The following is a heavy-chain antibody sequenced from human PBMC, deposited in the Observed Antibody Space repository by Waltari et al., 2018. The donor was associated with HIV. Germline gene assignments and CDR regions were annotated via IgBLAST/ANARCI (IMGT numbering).Heavy chain of an antibody. CDR3: ARSYSSSWYSDEYFQY. CDR2: INPSGGTT. V-gene: IGHV1-46*01. J-gene: IGHJ1*01. CDR1: GYNFTSYY. D-gene: IGHD6-13*01. Sequence: QVHLVQSGAEVKKPGASVKVSCKASGYNFTSYYLHWVRQAPGLGLEWMGIINPSGGTTSYAQKFQGRVTMTRDTSTSTVYMELSSLRSEDTAVYYCARSYSSSWYSDEYFQYWGQGTLVTVSS.